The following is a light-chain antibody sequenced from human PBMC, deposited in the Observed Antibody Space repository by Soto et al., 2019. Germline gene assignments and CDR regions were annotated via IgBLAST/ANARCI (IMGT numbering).Light chain of an antibody. Sequence: EVVLTQSPDTLSLSPGERATLSCRASQSVSSYLAWYQQKPGQAPRLLIFGASTRATGIPDRFSGSGSGTDFTLTISRLEPEDFAVYYCQQRSNWPTWTFGQGTKVDIK. V-gene: IGKV3-11*01. CDR1: QSVSSY. CDR2: GAS. J-gene: IGKJ1*01. CDR3: QQRSNWPTWT.